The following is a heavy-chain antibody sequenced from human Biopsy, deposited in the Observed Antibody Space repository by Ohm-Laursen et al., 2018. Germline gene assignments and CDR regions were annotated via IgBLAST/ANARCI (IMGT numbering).Heavy chain of an antibody. CDR3: ARATNSTGWPYYYFYGMDV. CDR1: GGSISRDY. V-gene: IGHV4-59*01. D-gene: IGHD2/OR15-2a*01. J-gene: IGHJ6*02. CDR2: IYYSGST. Sequence: TLSFTCTVSGGSISRDYWSWMRQTPGKGLEWIGYIYYSGSTNYNPSLKSRVTISVDTSKNQFSLRLNSVTAADTAVYYCARATNSTGWPYYYFYGMDVWGQGTTVTVSS.